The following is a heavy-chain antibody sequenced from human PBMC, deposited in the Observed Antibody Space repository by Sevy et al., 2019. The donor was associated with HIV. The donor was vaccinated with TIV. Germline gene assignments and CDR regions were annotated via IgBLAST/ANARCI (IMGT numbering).Heavy chain of an antibody. Sequence: GGYLRLSCAASGFTFSKYWMGWVRQAPGKGLEWVANIKQDAGQKYYVDSVKGQFTISRDNAKNSLYLQMNSLRAEGTAVYFCARDDGNYYFHYWGQGTLVTVSS. D-gene: IGHD1-7*01. V-gene: IGHV3-7*01. J-gene: IGHJ4*02. CDR2: IKQDAGQK. CDR3: ARDDGNYYFHY. CDR1: GFTFSKYW.